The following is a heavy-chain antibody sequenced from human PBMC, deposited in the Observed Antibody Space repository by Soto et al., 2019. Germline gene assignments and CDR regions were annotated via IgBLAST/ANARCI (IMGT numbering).Heavy chain of an antibody. D-gene: IGHD3-22*01. CDR1: GFTFSSYD. J-gene: IGHJ2*01. Sequence: EVQLVESGGGLVQPGGSLRLSCAASGFTFSSYDMHWVRQATGKGLEWVSAIGTAGDTYYPGSVKGRFTISRENAKNSLYLQMNSPRAEDTAVYYCARSLADSSGYSWYFDLWGRGTLVTVSS. CDR3: ARSLADSSGYSWYFDL. CDR2: IGTAGDT. V-gene: IGHV3-13*01.